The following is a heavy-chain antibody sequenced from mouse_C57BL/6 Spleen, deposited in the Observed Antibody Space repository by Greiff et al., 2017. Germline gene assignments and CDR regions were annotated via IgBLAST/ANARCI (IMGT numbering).Heavy chain of an antibody. Sequence: EVKVVESGGGLVQPGGSMKLSCAASGFTFSDAWMDWVRQSPEKGLEWVAEIRNKANNHATYYAESVKGRFTISRDDSKSSVYLQMNSVRAEDTGIYYCTRDALGYFDVWGTGTTVTVSS. CDR3: TRDALGYFDV. V-gene: IGHV6-6*01. CDR1: GFTFSDAW. J-gene: IGHJ1*03. CDR2: IRNKANNHAT.